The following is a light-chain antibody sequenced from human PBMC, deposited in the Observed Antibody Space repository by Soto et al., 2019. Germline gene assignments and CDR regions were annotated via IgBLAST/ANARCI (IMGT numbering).Light chain of an antibody. V-gene: IGKV1-39*01. J-gene: IGKJ1*01. CDR1: QRIMTY. CDR2: TAS. Sequence: DIQMTQSPSSLSASVGDRVTITCRASQRIMTYLNWYQQHPGEAPKLLIYTASNLHSGVPSRFSGSGSGTDFTLTISNLQHEDFATYYCQQSFSATRTFGQGTKVEIK. CDR3: QQSFSATRT.